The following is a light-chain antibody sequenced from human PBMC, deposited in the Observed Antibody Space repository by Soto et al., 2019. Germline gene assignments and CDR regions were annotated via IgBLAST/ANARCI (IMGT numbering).Light chain of an antibody. CDR1: SSNIGAGYD. V-gene: IGLV1-40*01. Sequence: QSVLTQPPSVSGAPGQRVTISCTGSSSNIGAGYDVHWYQQLPGTAHKLLIYGNSNRPSGVPERFSGSKSGTSASLAITGLQAEDEADYYCQSYDSSLSVVFGGGTKLTVL. J-gene: IGLJ2*01. CDR2: GNS. CDR3: QSYDSSLSVV.